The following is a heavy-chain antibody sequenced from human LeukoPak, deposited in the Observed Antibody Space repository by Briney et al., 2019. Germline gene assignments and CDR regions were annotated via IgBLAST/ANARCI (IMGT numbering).Heavy chain of an antibody. D-gene: IGHD5-24*01. Sequence: GASVKVSCKASGGTFSSYAISWVRQAPGQGLEWMGGIIPIFGTASYAQKFQGRVTITTDESTSTAYMELSSLRSEDTAVYYCAREVRDGYSIYYFDYWGQGTLVTVSS. V-gene: IGHV1-69*05. J-gene: IGHJ4*02. CDR3: AREVRDGYSIYYFDY. CDR1: GGTFSSYA. CDR2: IIPIFGTA.